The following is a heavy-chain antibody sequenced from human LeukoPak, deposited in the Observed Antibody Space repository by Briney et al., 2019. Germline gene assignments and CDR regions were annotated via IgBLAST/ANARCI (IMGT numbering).Heavy chain of an antibody. V-gene: IGHV3-11*04. CDR2: ISSSGSTI. J-gene: IGHJ5*02. D-gene: IGHD3-22*01. Sequence: GGSLRLSCAASGFTFSDYYMSWIRQAPGKGLEWVSYISSSGSTIYYADSVKGRFTISRDNAKNSLYLQMNSLRAEDTAVYYCARDQTYDSSGYWNWFDPWGQGTLVTVSS. CDR1: GFTFSDYY. CDR3: ARDQTYDSSGYWNWFDP.